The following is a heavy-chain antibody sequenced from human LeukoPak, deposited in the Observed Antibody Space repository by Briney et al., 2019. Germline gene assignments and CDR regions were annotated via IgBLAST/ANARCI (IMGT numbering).Heavy chain of an antibody. Sequence: SETLSLTCTVSGCSFIDYNWSWIRQPAGKGLEWIGRIYTSGSTNYNPSLKSRVTMSVDTSKNQFSLNLSSVTAADTAVYYCARGDYIFDPWGQGTLVTVSS. V-gene: IGHV4-4*07. J-gene: IGHJ5*02. CDR2: IYTSGST. CDR1: GCSFIDYN. CDR3: ARGDYIFDP. D-gene: IGHD3-16*01.